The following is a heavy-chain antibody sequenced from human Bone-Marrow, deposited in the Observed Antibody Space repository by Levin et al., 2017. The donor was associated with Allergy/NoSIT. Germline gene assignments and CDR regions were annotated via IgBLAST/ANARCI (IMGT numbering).Heavy chain of an antibody. Sequence: QSGGSLRLSCVGTGFTFDVYAMYWVRLVPGKGLEWVSGISWNGYITDYVDSVRGRFIISRDNDMNSVYLQMNNLRPEDTAVYYCVKVGGSCYEDPRRCNAGMDVWGQGTTVTVS. V-gene: IGHV3-9*01. J-gene: IGHJ6*02. CDR3: VKVGGSCYEDPRRCNAGMDV. D-gene: IGHD2-15*01. CDR2: ISWNGYIT. CDR1: GFTFDVYA.